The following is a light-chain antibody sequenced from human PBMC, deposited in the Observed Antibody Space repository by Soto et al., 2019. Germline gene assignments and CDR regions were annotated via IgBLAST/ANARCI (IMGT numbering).Light chain of an antibody. CDR1: QSVSSN. J-gene: IGKJ5*01. CDR3: QQRQNWPPIT. V-gene: IGKV3-15*01. Sequence: EIVMTQSPATLSVSPMEIATLSGRASQSVSSNLAWYQQKPGQAPRLLIYGASTRATGIPARFSGSGSGTEFTLTISSLQSEDFAVYYCQQRQNWPPITFGQGTRLEIK. CDR2: GAS.